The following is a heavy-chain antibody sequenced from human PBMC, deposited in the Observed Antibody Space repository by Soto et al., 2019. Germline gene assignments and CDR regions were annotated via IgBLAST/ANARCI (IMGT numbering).Heavy chain of an antibody. CDR3: AKDYRYFDWYKYAMDV. CDR1: GXTLSSYW. V-gene: IGHV3-30*18. CDR2: ISHDGSSK. D-gene: IGHD3-9*01. J-gene: IGHJ6*02. Sequence: GSLRLSCAASGXTLSSYWMHWVRQAPGKGLELVAVISHDGSSKYYADNVNGLFNMSRDNSKNTLYLQMNSLRAEDTAVYYFAKDYRYFDWYKYAMDVWGQGTTGTVSS.